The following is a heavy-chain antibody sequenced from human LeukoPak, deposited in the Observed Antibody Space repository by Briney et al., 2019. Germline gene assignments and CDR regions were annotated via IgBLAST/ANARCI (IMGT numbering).Heavy chain of an antibody. CDR3: ARWPIGPYYDFWSGYYFDY. CDR2: INPNSGGT. D-gene: IGHD3-3*01. V-gene: IGHV1-2*02. CDR1: GYTFTGYY. Sequence: ASVKVSCKASGYTFTGYYMHRVRQAPGQGLEWTGWINPNSGGTNYAQKFQGRVTMTRDTSISTAYMELSRLRSDDTAVYYCARWPIGPYYDFWSGYYFDYWGQGALVTVSS. J-gene: IGHJ4*02.